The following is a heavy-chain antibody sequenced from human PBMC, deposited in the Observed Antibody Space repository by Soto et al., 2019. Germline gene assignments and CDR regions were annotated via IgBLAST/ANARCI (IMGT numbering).Heavy chain of an antibody. CDR2: IYYSGST. J-gene: IGHJ6*02. V-gene: IGHV4-59*01. D-gene: IGHD3-3*01. CDR3: ARAPAPPHPSDDHYYYYGMDV. CDR1: GGSISSYY. Sequence: QVQLQESGPGLVKPSETLSLTCTVSGGSISSYYWSWIRQPPGKGLEWIGYIYYSGSTNYNPSLRSRVTISLDTPKNQFPLKLSSVTAADTAVYYCARAPAPPHPSDDHYYYYGMDVWGQGTTVTVSS.